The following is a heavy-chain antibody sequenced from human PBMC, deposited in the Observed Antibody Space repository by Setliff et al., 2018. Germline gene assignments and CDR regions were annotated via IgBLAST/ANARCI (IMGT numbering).Heavy chain of an antibody. D-gene: IGHD2-15*01. CDR1: RFTFSNYA. CDR2: ISASGRTT. Sequence: GGSLRLSCAASRFTFSNYAMSWVRQAPGKGLEWVSAISASGRTTYSADSVKGRFTISRDNSKNTVYLEMNSLRAEDTAVYYCAKRGPYCSGGTCHYYFDYWGQGTLVTVSS. J-gene: IGHJ4*02. CDR3: AKRGPYCSGGTCHYYFDY. V-gene: IGHV3-23*01.